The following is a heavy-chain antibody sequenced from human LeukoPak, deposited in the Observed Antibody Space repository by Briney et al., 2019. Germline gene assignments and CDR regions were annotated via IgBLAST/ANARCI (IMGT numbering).Heavy chain of an antibody. Sequence: GGSLRLSCVASGFTFSSTTMGWVRQAPGRGLEWVSNITAIDGRTYYADSVRGRFTISRDNSKNTLYLQMNSLRAEDTAVYYCARSRGPNTFGGVHDYWGQGTLVTVSS. CDR2: ITAIDGRT. D-gene: IGHD3-16*01. V-gene: IGHV3-23*01. J-gene: IGHJ4*02. CDR1: GFTFSSTT. CDR3: ARSRGPNTFGGVHDY.